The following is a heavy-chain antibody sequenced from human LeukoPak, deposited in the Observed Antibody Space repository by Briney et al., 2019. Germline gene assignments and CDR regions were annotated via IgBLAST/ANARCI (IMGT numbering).Heavy chain of an antibody. D-gene: IGHD3-22*01. V-gene: IGHV3-7*01. CDR3: ARVQFPTPRRSYDSSGYPDY. Sequence: PGGSLRLSCAASGFTFSSYWMSWVRQAPGKGLEWVANIKQDGSEKYYVDSVKGRFTISRDNAKNSLYLQMNSLRAEDTAVYYCARVQFPTPRRSYDSSGYPDYWGQGTLVTVSS. CDR1: GFTFSSYW. J-gene: IGHJ4*02. CDR2: IKQDGSEK.